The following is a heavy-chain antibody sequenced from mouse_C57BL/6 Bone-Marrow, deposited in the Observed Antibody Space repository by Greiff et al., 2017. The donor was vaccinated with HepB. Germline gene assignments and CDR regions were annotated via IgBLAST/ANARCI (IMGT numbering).Heavy chain of an antibody. CDR1: GFTFSSYA. CDR3: ARDTLYYSNPSYYFDY. V-gene: IGHV5-4*01. CDR2: ISDGGSYT. D-gene: IGHD2-5*01. J-gene: IGHJ2*01. Sequence: EVKLMESGGGLVKPGGSLKLSCAASGFTFSSYAMSWVRQTPEKRLEWVATISDGGSYTYYPDNVKGRFTISRDNAKNNLYLQMSHLKSEDTAMYYCARDTLYYSNPSYYFDYWGQGTTLTVSS.